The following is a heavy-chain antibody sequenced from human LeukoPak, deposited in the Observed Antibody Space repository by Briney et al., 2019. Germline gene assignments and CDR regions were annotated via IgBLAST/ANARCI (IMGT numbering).Heavy chain of an antibody. CDR1: GFTFSSYW. D-gene: IGHD6-13*01. CDR2: IKQDGSEK. Sequence: PGGSLGLSCAASGFTFSSYWMSWVRQAPGKGLEWVANIKQDGSEKYYVDSVKGRFTISRDNAKNSLYLQMNSLRAEDAAVYYCARDLGAAAGTFDYWGQGTLVTVSS. V-gene: IGHV3-7*01. CDR3: ARDLGAAAGTFDY. J-gene: IGHJ4*02.